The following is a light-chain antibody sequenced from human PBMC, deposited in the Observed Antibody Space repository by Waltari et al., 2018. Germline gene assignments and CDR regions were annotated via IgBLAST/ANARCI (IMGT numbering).Light chain of an antibody. CDR3: QQYHTLYT. CDR2: KAS. V-gene: IGKV1-5*03. J-gene: IGKJ2*01. Sequence: DIQMTQSPSTLSASVGDRVTITCRDSQSISSWLAWYQQKPGKATKLLIYKASSLESGVPSRFSGSGSGTEFTLTISSLQPDDFATYYCQQYHTLYTFGQGTKLEI. CDR1: QSISSW.